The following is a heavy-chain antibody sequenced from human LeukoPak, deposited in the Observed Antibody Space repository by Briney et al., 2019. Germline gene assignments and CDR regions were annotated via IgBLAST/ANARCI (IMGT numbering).Heavy chain of an antibody. Sequence: GGSLRLSCAASGFTFSGSAMHWVRQASGKGLEWVGRIISKANSYATAYAASVKGRFTISRDDSKNTAYLQMNSLKTEDTAVYYCTRPLYDSSGYYLFDYWGQGTLVTVSS. CDR2: IISKANSYAT. J-gene: IGHJ4*02. V-gene: IGHV3-73*01. D-gene: IGHD3-22*01. CDR1: GFTFSGSA. CDR3: TRPLYDSSGYYLFDY.